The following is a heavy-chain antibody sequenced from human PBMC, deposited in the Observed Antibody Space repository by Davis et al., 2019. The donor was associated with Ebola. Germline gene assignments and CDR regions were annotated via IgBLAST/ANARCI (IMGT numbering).Heavy chain of an antibody. CDR1: GFIVSNNY. CDR3: ARAGFDEVLDY. Sequence: PGGSLRLSCAASGFIVSNNYFSWVRQAPHKGLEWVSVIYAGGSTYYADSTKGRFTISRDNSENTLYLQMNSLTADDTSVYYCARAGFDEVLDYWGQGTPVTVSS. J-gene: IGHJ4*02. D-gene: IGHD3-3*01. V-gene: IGHV3-66*02. CDR2: IYAGGST.